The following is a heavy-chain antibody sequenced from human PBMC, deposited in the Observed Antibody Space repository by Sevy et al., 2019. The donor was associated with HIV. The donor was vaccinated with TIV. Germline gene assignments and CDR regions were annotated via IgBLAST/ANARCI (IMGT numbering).Heavy chain of an antibody. D-gene: IGHD2-15*01. V-gene: IGHV3-48*01. CDR3: ARVGIVVGGAFDI. CDR1: GFTFSSYS. J-gene: IGHJ3*02. CDR2: ISSSSSTI. Sequence: GGSLRLSCAASGFTFSSYSMNWVRQAPGKGLEWVSYISSSSSTIYYADSVKGRFTISRDNAKNSLYLQMNSLRAEDTAVYYYARVGIVVGGAFDIWGQGTMVTVSS.